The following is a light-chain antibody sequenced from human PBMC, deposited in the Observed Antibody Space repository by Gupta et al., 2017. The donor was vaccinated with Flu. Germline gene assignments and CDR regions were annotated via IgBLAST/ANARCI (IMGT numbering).Light chain of an antibody. V-gene: IGKV3-20*01. CDR3: QQYGSSPRT. Sequence: EIVLTQSPGTLSLSPGERATLSCRASQSVSSSYLAWYQQTPGQAPRLRIYGASSRATGISDRFSGSGSGTDFTLTISRLEPEDFAVYYCQQYGSSPRTFGQGTKVEIK. CDR2: GAS. CDR1: QSVSSSY. J-gene: IGKJ1*01.